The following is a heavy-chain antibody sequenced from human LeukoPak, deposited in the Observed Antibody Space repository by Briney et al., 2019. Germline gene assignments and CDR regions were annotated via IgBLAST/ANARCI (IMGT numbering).Heavy chain of an antibody. J-gene: IGHJ3*02. D-gene: IGHD3-22*01. CDR1: GFTFSSYS. CDR2: ISSSSSYI. Sequence: PGGSLRLSCVASGFTFSSYSMNWVRQAPGKGLEWVSSISSSSSYIYYADSVKGRFTISRDNAKNSLYLQMNSLRAEDTAVYYCARDFSYYYDSSGYNPPGAFDIWGQGTMVTVSS. CDR3: ARDFSYYYDSSGYNPPGAFDI. V-gene: IGHV3-21*01.